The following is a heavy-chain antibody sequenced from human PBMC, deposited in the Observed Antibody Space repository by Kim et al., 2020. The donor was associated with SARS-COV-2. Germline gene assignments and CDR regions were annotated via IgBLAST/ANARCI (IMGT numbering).Heavy chain of an antibody. CDR2: IYFTQAS. V-gene: IGHV4-39*01. J-gene: IGHJ5*02. D-gene: IGHD3-16*01. CDR1: GASISRSSSS. CDR3: ARHKSSVWGAYSDP. Sequence: SETLSLTCIVSGASISRSSSSWGWIRQPPGMGPEWIGSIYFTQASFYSPSLGSRATVSVDTSKNEISLKLRSVTAADTAVYYCARHKSSVWGAYSDP.